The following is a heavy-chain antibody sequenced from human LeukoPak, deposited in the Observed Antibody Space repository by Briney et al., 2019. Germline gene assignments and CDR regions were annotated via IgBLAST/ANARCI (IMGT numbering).Heavy chain of an antibody. CDR2: INPSGGGP. Sequence: ASVKVSCKASGYIFTSYSMHWVRQAPGQGLEWMGIINPSGGGPGYAQRFQGRLIMTRDTSTSTVYMELSSLRYEDTAVYYCARYDSTFCGGDCFSNYCDHWGQGTLITVSS. CDR3: ARYDSTFCGGDCFSNYCDH. V-gene: IGHV1-46*01. J-gene: IGHJ4*02. CDR1: GYIFTSYS. D-gene: IGHD2-21*02.